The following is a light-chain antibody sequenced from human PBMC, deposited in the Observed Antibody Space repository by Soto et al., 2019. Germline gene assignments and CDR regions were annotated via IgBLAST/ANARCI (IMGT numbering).Light chain of an antibody. V-gene: IGKV3-20*01. CDR2: GAS. Sequence: EIVLTQSPDTLSLSPGEGVTLSCRASQSVVSDYVAWYQQKPGQAPRLLIYGASIGATGLPARFSGSGYGTDFTLTISSLQPEDFATYFCQQANSLPVTFGPGTKVDIK. J-gene: IGKJ3*01. CDR3: QQANSLPVT. CDR1: QSVVSDY.